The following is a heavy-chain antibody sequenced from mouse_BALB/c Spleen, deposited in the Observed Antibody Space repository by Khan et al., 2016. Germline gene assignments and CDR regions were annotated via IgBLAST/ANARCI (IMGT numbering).Heavy chain of an antibody. J-gene: IGHJ3*01. CDR2: ISYSGST. V-gene: IGHV3-2*02. CDR3: ARAGYGNPFAY. D-gene: IGHD2-10*02. CDR1: GYSITSDYA. Sequence: QLEESGPGLVKPSQSLSLTCTVTGYSITSDYAWNWIRQFPGNKLEWMGYISYSGSTSYNPSLKSRISFTRDTSKNQFFLQLNSVTTEDTATYYCARAGYGNPFAYWGQGTLVTVSA.